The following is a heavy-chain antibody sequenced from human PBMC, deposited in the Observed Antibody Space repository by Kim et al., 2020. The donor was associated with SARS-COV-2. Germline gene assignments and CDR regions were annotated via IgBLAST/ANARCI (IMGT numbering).Heavy chain of an antibody. V-gene: IGHV3-73*01. D-gene: IGHD6-13*01. CDR3: TRRSYSSSLGPGGMDV. J-gene: IGHJ6*02. CDR1: GFTFSGSA. Sequence: GGSLRLSCAASGFTFSGSAMHWVRQASGNGLEWVGRIRSKANSYATAYAASVKGRFTISRDDSKNTAYLQMNSLKTEDTAVYYCTRRSYSSSLGPGGMDVWGQGTTVTVSS. CDR2: IRSKANSYAT.